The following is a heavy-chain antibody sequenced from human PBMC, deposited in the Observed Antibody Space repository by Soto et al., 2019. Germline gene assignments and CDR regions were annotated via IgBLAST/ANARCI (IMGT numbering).Heavy chain of an antibody. V-gene: IGHV4-61*01. CDR3: ARDFAYFDS. CDR1: GGSFKIGRYS. CDR2: VYHTGRT. Sequence: SESLSITWTFSGGSFKIGRYSVSWIRQPPGKGLEWIGYVYHTGRTSYNPSLKSRVSMSMDTSKSQFSLNLDSVTAADTAVYFCARDFAYFDSWGQGPLVPVSS. D-gene: IGHD3-3*01. J-gene: IGHJ4*02.